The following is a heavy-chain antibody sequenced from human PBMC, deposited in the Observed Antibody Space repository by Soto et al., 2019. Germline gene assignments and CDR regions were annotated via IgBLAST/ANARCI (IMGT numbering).Heavy chain of an antibody. CDR3: ARDIGHSSGSLPFEK. CDR1: GGSVSSGSYY. D-gene: IGHD6-19*01. J-gene: IGHJ4*01. Sequence: PSETLSLTCTVSGGSVSSGSYYWSWIRQPPGKGLEWIGDIYYSGSTNYNPSLKSRVTITVDTSKNQCSLKLRSVTAPDTAVYYCARDIGHSSGSLPFEKWGQRSPATV. V-gene: IGHV4-61*01. CDR2: IYYSGST.